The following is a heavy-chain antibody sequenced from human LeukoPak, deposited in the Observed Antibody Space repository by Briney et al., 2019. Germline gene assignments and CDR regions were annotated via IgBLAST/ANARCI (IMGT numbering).Heavy chain of an antibody. CDR3: ARGVGQQLVWVAFDI. CDR2: ISAYNGNT. V-gene: IGHV1-18*01. J-gene: IGHJ3*02. CDR1: GYTSTSYG. D-gene: IGHD6-13*01. Sequence: ASVKVSCKASGYTSTSYGISWVRQAPGQGLEWMGWISAYNGNTNYAQKLQGRVTMTTDTSTSTAYMELRSLRSDDTAVYYCARGVGQQLVWVAFDIWGQGTMVTVSS.